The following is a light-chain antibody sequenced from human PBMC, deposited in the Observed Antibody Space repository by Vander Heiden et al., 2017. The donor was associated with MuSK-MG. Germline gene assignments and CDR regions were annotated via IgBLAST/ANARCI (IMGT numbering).Light chain of an antibody. J-gene: IGKJ4*01. CDR1: QSLLHSNGYNY. CDR2: LGS. Sequence: DIVMTQSPLSLPVTPGEPASISCKSSQSLLHSNGYNYLDRYLQKPGQSPQLPIYLGSNRASGVPDRFSGSGSGTDFTLKISRVEAEDVGVYYCRQALQTPLTFGGGTKVEIK. CDR3: RQALQTPLT. V-gene: IGKV2-28*01.